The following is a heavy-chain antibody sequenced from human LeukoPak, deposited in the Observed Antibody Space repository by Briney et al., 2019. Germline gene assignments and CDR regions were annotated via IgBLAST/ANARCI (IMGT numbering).Heavy chain of an antibody. CDR2: INPNDGDT. CDR3: ARANFLYCGSSTCLFDY. V-gene: IGHV1-2*02. Sequence: ASVKVSCKASGYTFTDYYMHWVRQAPGQGFEWMGWINPNDGDTNYAQKFQGRVTMTRDTSISTAHMEVSRLRSDDTAVYYCARANFLYCGSSTCLFDYWGRGTLVTVSS. J-gene: IGHJ4*02. D-gene: IGHD2-2*01. CDR1: GYTFTDYY.